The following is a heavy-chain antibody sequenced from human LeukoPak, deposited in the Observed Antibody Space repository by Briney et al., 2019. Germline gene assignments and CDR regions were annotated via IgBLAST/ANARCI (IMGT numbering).Heavy chain of an antibody. CDR2: TRSSYGHI. CDR1: GFTFTSYS. CDR3: ARGEGPSTLDY. Sequence: GGSLRLSCAASGFTFTSYSMNWVRQAPGKGLEWVSITRSSYGHIYYADSVKGRFTISRDKAKKSLYLQMNSLRAEDTAVYYCARGEGPSTLDYWGQGTLVTVSS. V-gene: IGHV3-21*01. D-gene: IGHD3-3*02. J-gene: IGHJ4*02.